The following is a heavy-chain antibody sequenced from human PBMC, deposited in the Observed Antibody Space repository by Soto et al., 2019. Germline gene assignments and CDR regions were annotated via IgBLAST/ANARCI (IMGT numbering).Heavy chain of an antibody. CDR3: ARVIRDRYNYIAWYSEY. D-gene: IGHD5-12*01. V-gene: IGHV4-31*03. J-gene: IGHJ4*02. CDR1: GGSISSGGYY. Sequence: SETLSLTCTVSGGSISSGGYYWSWIRHHPGKGLEWIGYIYYSVSTYYNPSLKSRVTISVDTSKNQFSLKLSSVTAADTAVYYCARVIRDRYNYIAWYSEYWGKGNIVTVSS. CDR2: IYYSVST.